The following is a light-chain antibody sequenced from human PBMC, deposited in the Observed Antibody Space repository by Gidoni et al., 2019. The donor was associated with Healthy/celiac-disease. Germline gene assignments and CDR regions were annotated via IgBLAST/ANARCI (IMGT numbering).Light chain of an antibody. V-gene: IGKV1-39*01. Sequence: DIQMTQSPSSLSASVGDRVTITCRASQSISSDLYWYQQKPGKAPKLLIYAASSLQSGVPSRFSVSGSGTDFTLTISSLQPEDFATYYCQPSYSTPWSFGQGTKLEIK. CDR1: QSISSD. J-gene: IGKJ2*03. CDR2: AAS. CDR3: QPSYSTPWS.